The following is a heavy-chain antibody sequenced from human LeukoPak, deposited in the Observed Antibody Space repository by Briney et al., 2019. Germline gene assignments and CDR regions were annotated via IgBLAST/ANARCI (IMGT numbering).Heavy chain of an antibody. CDR3: ARAYDSSGYWPEYFHH. D-gene: IGHD3-22*01. CDR1: GFAVSNNY. J-gene: IGHJ1*01. Sequence: GGSLRLSCAASGFAVSNNYMSWVRQAPGKGLEWVSIIYGGGSTYYADSVNGRFTISRHNSKNTLFLQMNSLRTADTAVYYCARAYDSSGYWPEYFHHWGQGTLVTVSS. V-gene: IGHV3-53*04. CDR2: IYGGGST.